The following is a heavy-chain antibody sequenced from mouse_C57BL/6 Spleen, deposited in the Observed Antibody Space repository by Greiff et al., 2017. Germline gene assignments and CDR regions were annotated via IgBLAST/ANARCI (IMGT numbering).Heavy chain of an antibody. CDR2: IYPSDSET. V-gene: IGHV1-61*01. CDR3: ARQLRLDAMDY. CDR1: GYTFTSYW. Sequence: QVQLQQPGAELVRPGSSVKLSCKASGYTFTSYWMDWVQQRPGQGLEWIGNIYPSDSETHYNQKFKDKATLTVDKSSSTAYMQLSSLTSEDSAVYYCARQLRLDAMDYWGQGTSVTVSS. D-gene: IGHD3-2*02. J-gene: IGHJ4*01.